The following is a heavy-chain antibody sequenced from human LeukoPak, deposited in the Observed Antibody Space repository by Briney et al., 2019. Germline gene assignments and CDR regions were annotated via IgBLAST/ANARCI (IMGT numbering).Heavy chain of an antibody. CDR3: PRSEDPAQSARCFECGYMDV. J-gene: IGHJ6*03. CDR2: IAYSEKT. CDR1: GDSIKTYY. Sequence: PSETLSLTCSVSGDSIKTYYWSWVRQTPGKGLEWIGYIAYSEKTNYNPALKSRVIISLDESKNQISMKMTSVTATDTAVYYCPRSEDPAQSARCFECGYMDVWGRGTTVTVSS. V-gene: IGHV4-59*12. D-gene: IGHD3-3*01.